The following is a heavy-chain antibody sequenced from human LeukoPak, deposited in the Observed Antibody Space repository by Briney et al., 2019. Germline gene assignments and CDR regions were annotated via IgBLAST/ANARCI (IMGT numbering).Heavy chain of an antibody. V-gene: IGHV4-61*02. Sequence: SQTLSLXCTVSGGSISSGNYYWSWIRQPAGKGLEWIGRMYTSGSTNYNPSLKSRVTISVDTSKNQFSLKLSSVTAADTAVYYCAREVRSTYYYYMDVWGKGTTVTVSS. CDR3: AREVRSTYYYYMDV. J-gene: IGHJ6*03. CDR1: GGSISSGNYY. CDR2: MYTSGST.